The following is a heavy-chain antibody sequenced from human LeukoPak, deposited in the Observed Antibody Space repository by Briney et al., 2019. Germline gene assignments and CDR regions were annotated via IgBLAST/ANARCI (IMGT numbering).Heavy chain of an antibody. CDR1: GGTFSSYS. D-gene: IGHD4-17*01. CDR3: PRESDYGYYYYMDV. J-gene: IGHJ6*03. V-gene: IGHV1-69*01. Sequence: SVKVSCKASGGTFSSYSISWVRQAPGQGLEWMGGIIPIFVTTKYAQRFQARVTITADESTSTAYMQLCSLRSEHTAEYYFPRESDYGYYYYMDVWGKGSTLTISS. CDR2: IIPIFVTT.